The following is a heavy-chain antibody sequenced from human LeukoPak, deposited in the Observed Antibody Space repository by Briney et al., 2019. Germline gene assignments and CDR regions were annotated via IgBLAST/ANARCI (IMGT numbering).Heavy chain of an antibody. CDR3: ARIVEMATIN. J-gene: IGHJ4*02. Sequence: SETLSLTCAVYGGSFSGYYWSWIRQPPGKGLEWIGEINHSGSTNYNPSLKSRVTISVDTSKNQFSLKLSSVTAADTAVYYCARIVEMATINWGQGTLVTVSS. CDR2: INHSGST. V-gene: IGHV4-34*01. D-gene: IGHD5-24*01. CDR1: GGSFSGYY.